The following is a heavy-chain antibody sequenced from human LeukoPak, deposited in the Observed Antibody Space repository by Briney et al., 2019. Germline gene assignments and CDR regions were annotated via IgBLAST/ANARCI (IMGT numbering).Heavy chain of an antibody. Sequence: ASVKVSCKASGYTFTSYGISWVRQAPGQGLEWMGWISAYNGNTNYAQKLQDRVTMTTDTSTSTAYMELRSLRSDDTAVYYCARDAGGRYCSGGSCYDAFDIWGQGTMVTVSS. D-gene: IGHD2-15*01. CDR2: ISAYNGNT. CDR3: ARDAGGRYCSGGSCYDAFDI. CDR1: GYTFTSYG. J-gene: IGHJ3*02. V-gene: IGHV1-18*01.